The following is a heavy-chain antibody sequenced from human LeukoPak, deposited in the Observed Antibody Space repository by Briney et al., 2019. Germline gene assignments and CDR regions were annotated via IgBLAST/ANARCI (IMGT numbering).Heavy chain of an antibody. CDR3: ARDHAVAAAGRYYYYGMDV. V-gene: IGHV1-69*13. J-gene: IGHJ6*02. CDR2: IVPIFGTA. Sequence: ASVKVSCKASGGTFSSYAISWVRQAPEQGLEWMGGIVPIFGTANYAQKFQGRVTITADESTSTAYMELSSLRSEDTAVYYCARDHAVAAAGRYYYYGMDVWGQGTTVTVSS. D-gene: IGHD6-13*01. CDR1: GGTFSSYA.